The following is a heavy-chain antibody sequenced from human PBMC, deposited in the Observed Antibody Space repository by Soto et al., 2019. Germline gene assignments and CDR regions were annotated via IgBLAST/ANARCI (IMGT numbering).Heavy chain of an antibody. CDR3: ARSGRFVYGDLDYYYYYMDV. J-gene: IGHJ6*03. Sequence: SETLSLTCTVSGGSISSYYWSWIRQPPGKGLEWIGYIYYSGSTNYNPSLKSRVTISVDTSKNQFSLKLSSVTAADTAVYYCARSGRFVYGDLDYYYYYMDVWGQGIQVTVSS. CDR2: IYYSGST. CDR1: GGSISSYY. V-gene: IGHV4-59*01. D-gene: IGHD4-17*01.